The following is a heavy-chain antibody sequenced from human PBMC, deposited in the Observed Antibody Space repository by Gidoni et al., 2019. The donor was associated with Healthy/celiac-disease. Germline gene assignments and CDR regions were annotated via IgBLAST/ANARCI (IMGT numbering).Heavy chain of an antibody. CDR2: SSGSGGST. CDR3: AKDGQYSSGWYGSYYFDY. V-gene: IGHV3-23*01. CDR1: GFTFSSYA. J-gene: IGHJ4*02. Sequence: EVQLLESGGGLVQPGGSLRLSCAASGFTFSSYAMSWVRQAPGKGLEGVSASSGSGGSTYYADSVKSRFTISRDNSKNTLYLQMNSLRAEDTAVYYCAKDGQYSSGWYGSYYFDYWGQGTLVTVSS. D-gene: IGHD6-19*01.